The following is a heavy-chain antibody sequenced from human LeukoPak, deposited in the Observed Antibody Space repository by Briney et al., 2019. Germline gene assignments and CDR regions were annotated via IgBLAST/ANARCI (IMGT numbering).Heavy chain of an antibody. J-gene: IGHJ6*02. CDR2: ISYDGSNK. Sequence: GGSLRLSCAASGFTFSSYWMSWVRQAPGKGLEWVAVISYDGSNKYYADSVKGRFTISRDNSKNTLYLQMNSLRAEDTAVYYCARDGYCSSTSCLGIYGMDVWGQGTTVTVSS. CDR3: ARDGYCSSTSCLGIYGMDV. D-gene: IGHD2-2*03. CDR1: GFTFSSYW. V-gene: IGHV3-30-3*01.